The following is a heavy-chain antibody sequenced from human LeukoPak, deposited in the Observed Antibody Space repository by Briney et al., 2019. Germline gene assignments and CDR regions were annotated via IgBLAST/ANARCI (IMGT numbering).Heavy chain of an antibody. CDR1: GFTFSSYS. V-gene: IGHV3-21*01. J-gene: IGHJ3*02. Sequence: GGSLRLSCAASGFTFSSYSMNWVRQAPGKGLEWVSSISSSSSYIYYADSVKGRFTISRDNAKNSLYLQMNSLRAEDTAVYYCAKALLGYCSSTSCRKDAFDIWGQGTMVTVSS. D-gene: IGHD2-2*01. CDR3: AKALLGYCSSTSCRKDAFDI. CDR2: ISSSSSYI.